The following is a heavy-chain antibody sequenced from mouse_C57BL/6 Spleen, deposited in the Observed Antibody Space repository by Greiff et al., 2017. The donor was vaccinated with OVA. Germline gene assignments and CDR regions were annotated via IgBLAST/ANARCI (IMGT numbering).Heavy chain of an antibody. CDR1: GFTFSDCG. CDR2: ISSGSSTI. Sequence: EVMLVESGGGLVKPGGSLKLSCAASGFTFSDCGMHWVRQAPEKGLEWVAYISSGSSTIYYADTVKGRFTISRDNAKNTLVLQMTSLRSEDTAMEYWARGWEGGMDDWGQGTSGPGSS. V-gene: IGHV5-17*01. D-gene: IGHD4-1*01. CDR3: ARGWEGGMDD. J-gene: IGHJ4*01.